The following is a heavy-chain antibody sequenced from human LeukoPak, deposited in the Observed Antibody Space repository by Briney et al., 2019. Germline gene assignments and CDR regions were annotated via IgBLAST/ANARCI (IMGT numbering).Heavy chain of an antibody. CDR1: GGTFSSYA. D-gene: IGHD1-26*01. Sequence: SVKVSCKASGGTFSSYAISWVRQAPGQGLEWMGRIIPILGIANYAQKFQGRVTITADKSTSTAYMELSSLRSEDTAVYYCRTGGAVGKSSDYWGQGTLVTVSS. V-gene: IGHV1-69*04. CDR2: IIPILGIA. J-gene: IGHJ4*02. CDR3: RTGGAVGKSSDY.